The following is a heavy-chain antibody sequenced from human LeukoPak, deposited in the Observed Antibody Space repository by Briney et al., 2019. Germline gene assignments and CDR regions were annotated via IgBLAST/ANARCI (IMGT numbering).Heavy chain of an antibody. CDR1: GFTFSSYW. J-gene: IGHJ6*04. Sequence: PGGSLRLSCAASGFTFSSYWMHWVRQAPGKGLVWVSRINSDGSSTSYADSVKGRFTISRDNAKNTPYLQMNSLRAEDTAVYYCAREAGSGSLLYYYYYGMDAWGKGTTVTVSS. CDR3: AREAGSGSLLYYYYYGMDA. CDR2: INSDGSST. D-gene: IGHD3-10*01. V-gene: IGHV3-74*01.